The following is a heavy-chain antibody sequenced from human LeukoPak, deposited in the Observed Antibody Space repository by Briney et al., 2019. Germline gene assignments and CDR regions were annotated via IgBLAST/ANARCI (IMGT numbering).Heavy chain of an antibody. Sequence: PGGALRLSCAASGFAFSTYAMTWVRQAPEKGRQWVSTISTSGRATYYADSVEGRFTISRDNSKNTLYLQMNSLRADDTAVYYCAKARGSSVYEQFDYWGQGTQVTVSP. J-gene: IGHJ4*02. D-gene: IGHD5/OR15-5a*01. CDR2: ISTSGRAT. V-gene: IGHV3-23*01. CDR3: AKARGSSVYEQFDY. CDR1: GFAFSTYA.